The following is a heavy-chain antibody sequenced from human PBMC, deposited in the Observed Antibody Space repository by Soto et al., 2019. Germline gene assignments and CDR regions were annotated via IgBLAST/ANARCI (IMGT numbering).Heavy chain of an antibody. V-gene: IGHV3-30*18. CDR2: ISYEGRNK. CDR3: AKGRDSTLLRWQYFDN. Sequence: GSLRLSCAVSGLTFSLYGMHWVRQAPGKGLEWVAFISYEGRNKYYADSVKGRFTISRDNSKNTLSLQLDSLRPEDTAVYYCAKGRDSTLLRWQYFDNWGQGT. J-gene: IGHJ4*02. D-gene: IGHD2-15*01. CDR1: GLTFSLYG.